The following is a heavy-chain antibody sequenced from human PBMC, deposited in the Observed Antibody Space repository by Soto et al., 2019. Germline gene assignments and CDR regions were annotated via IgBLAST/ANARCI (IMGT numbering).Heavy chain of an antibody. Sequence: GGSLRLSCAASGFTFNSYAMSWVRQAPGKGLEWVADIIGSGGSTYYADSVKGRFTISRDNSKDTLYLQMNSLRAEDTAVYYCVKDPSYVNDRYFEYWGQGTLVTVSS. CDR1: GFTFNSYA. D-gene: IGHD3-10*02. J-gene: IGHJ4*02. CDR2: IIGSGGST. CDR3: VKDPSYVNDRYFEY. V-gene: IGHV3-23*01.